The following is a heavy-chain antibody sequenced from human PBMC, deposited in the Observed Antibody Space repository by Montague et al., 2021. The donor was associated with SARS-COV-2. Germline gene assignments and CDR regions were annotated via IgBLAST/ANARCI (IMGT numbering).Heavy chain of an antibody. CDR3: AHTGTYYDILTGYYNNVFSFDY. CDR2: IYWDDDK. CDR1: GFSLSTSGVG. D-gene: IGHD3-9*01. J-gene: IGHJ4*02. Sequence: PALVKPTQTLTLTCTFSGFSLSTSGVGVGWIRQPPGKALEWLALIYWDDDKRYSPSLKSRLTITKDTSKNQVVLTMTNMDPVDTATYYCAHTGTYYDILTGYYNNVFSFDYWGQGTLVTVSS. V-gene: IGHV2-5*02.